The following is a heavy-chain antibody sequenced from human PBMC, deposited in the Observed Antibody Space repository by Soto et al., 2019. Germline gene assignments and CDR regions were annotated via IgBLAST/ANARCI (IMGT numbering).Heavy chain of an antibody. D-gene: IGHD7-27*01. J-gene: IGHJ2*01. CDR2: IYYSGNT. Sequence: SETLSLTCTVSGGSVSSSNYYWGWVRQPPGKGLEWIGSIYYSGNTYYNPSLKSRVTISVDTSENQFSLKLSSVTAADTAVFYCARLHWGRYIDLRGRGTLVTVSS. CDR1: GGSVSSSNYY. V-gene: IGHV4-39*01. CDR3: ARLHWGRYIDL.